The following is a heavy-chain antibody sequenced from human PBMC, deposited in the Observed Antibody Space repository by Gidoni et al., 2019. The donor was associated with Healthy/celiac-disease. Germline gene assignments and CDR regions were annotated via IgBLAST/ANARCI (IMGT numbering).Heavy chain of an antibody. CDR1: GFTFSSYA. J-gene: IGHJ5*02. D-gene: IGHD6-19*01. CDR3: AKKGRGSGWFDP. Sequence: EVQLLESGGGLVQPGGSLRLPCAVSGFTFSSYALSWVRQAPGKGLEWVSAISGSGGSTYYADSVKGRFTISRDNSKNTLYLQMNGLRAEDTAVYYCAKKGRGSGWFDPWGQGTLVTVSS. CDR2: ISGSGGST. V-gene: IGHV3-23*01.